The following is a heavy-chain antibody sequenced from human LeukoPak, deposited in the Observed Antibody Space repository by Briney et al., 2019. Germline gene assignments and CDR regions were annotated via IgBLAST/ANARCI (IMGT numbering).Heavy chain of an antibody. CDR1: GGTFSRYYA. J-gene: IGHJ3*02. Sequence: ASVKVSCKASGGTFSRYYAISWVRQAPGQGLEWVGGIIPSFSTANYAQKFQGRVTITTDESTGTAYLGLSGLRSEDTAVYYCATTSGNSDAFDIWGQGTMVTVSS. D-gene: IGHD4-23*01. CDR2: IIPSFSTA. CDR3: ATTSGNSDAFDI. V-gene: IGHV1-69*05.